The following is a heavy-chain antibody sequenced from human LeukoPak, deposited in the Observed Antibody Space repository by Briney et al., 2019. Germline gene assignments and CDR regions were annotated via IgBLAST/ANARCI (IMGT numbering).Heavy chain of an antibody. CDR1: GYTFTGYY. V-gene: IGHV1-8*02. Sequence: ASVKVSCKASGYTFTGYYMHWVRQAPGQGLEWMGRINPNSGNTGYAQKFQGRVTMTRNTSISTAYMELSSLRSEDTAVYYCARAWSLQPYFDYWGQGTLVTVSS. CDR2: INPNSGNT. D-gene: IGHD3-3*01. CDR3: ARAWSLQPYFDY. J-gene: IGHJ4*02.